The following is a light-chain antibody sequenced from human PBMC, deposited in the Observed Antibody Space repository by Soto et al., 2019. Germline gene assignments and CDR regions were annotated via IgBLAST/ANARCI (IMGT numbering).Light chain of an antibody. J-gene: IGKJ5*01. CDR1: QDIDKF. CDR2: DAS. V-gene: IGKV1-39*01. CDR3: QQSYSSIT. Sequence: DIQMTQSPSSLSASVGDRFTITFQASQDIDKFLNWYQQKPGKPPKLLIDDASNLATGVPSRFSGRGSGTDFTLTISSLQPEDFATYYCQQSYSSITFGQGTRLEIK.